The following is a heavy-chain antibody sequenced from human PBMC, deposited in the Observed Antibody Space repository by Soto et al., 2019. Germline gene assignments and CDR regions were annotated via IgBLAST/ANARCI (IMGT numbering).Heavy chain of an antibody. CDR1: GLTVSDHY. Sequence: GGSLRLACRASGLTVSDHYMDWVRQAPGKGLEWVGRTRNKANSYTTEYAASVEGRFTISRDDSKNSLYLQMNSLKTEDTAVYFYSDSSGYRDVFDIWGQGTMVTVSS. D-gene: IGHD3-22*01. CDR3: SDSSGYRDVFDI. J-gene: IGHJ3*02. V-gene: IGHV3-72*01. CDR2: TRNKANSYTT.